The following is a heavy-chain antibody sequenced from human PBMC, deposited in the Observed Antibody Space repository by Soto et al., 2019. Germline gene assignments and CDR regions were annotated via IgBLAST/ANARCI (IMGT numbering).Heavy chain of an antibody. CDR1: GGTFRNHV. V-gene: IGHV1-69*13. CDR3: ARDLEFRDGNISHLDY. D-gene: IGHD3-10*01. CDR2: IIPIIGTP. Sequence: GASVKVSCKASGGTFRNHVFHWVRQAPGQGLEWMGGIIPIIGTPNYAQKFQGRVTITADASTSTVYLEVSSLRSQDTAVYYCARDLEFRDGNISHLDYWGQGTLVTVSS. J-gene: IGHJ4*02.